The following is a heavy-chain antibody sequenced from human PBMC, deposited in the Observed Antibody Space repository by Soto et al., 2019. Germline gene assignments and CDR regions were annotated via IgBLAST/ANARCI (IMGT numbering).Heavy chain of an antibody. J-gene: IGHJ5*02. Sequence: PSETLSLTCTVSGGSISSGDYYWSWIRQPPGKGLEWIGYIYYSGSTYYNPSLKSRVTISVDTSKNQFSLKLSPVTAADTAVYYCARDPSSSWYVGGWFDPWGQGTLVTVS. CDR1: GGSISSGDYY. CDR3: ARDPSSSWYVGGWFDP. D-gene: IGHD6-13*01. V-gene: IGHV4-30-4*01. CDR2: IYYSGST.